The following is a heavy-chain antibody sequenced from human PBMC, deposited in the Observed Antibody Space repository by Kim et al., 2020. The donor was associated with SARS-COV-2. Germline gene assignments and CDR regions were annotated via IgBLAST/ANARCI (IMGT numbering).Heavy chain of an antibody. CDR1: GGSFSGYY. CDR2: INHSGST. CDR3: ARRKQIAVAGKGDVGFDY. V-gene: IGHV4-34*01. Sequence: SETLSLTCAVYGGSFSGYYWSWIRQPPGKGLEWIGEINHSGSTNYNPSLKSRVTISVDTSKNQFSLKLSSVTAADTAVYYCARRKQIAVAGKGDVGFDY. D-gene: IGHD6-19*01. J-gene: IGHJ4*01.